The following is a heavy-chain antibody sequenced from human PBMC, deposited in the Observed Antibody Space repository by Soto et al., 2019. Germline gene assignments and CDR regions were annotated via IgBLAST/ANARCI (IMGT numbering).Heavy chain of an antibody. CDR2: INPNSGGT. Sequence: ASVKVSCKASGYTFTGYYMHWVRQAPGQGLEWMGWINPNSGGTNYAQKFQGWVTMTRDTSISTAYMELSRLRSDDTAVYYCARGRPFFGVVNYSYMDVWGKGTTVTVSS. D-gene: IGHD3-3*01. CDR1: GYTFTGYY. V-gene: IGHV1-2*04. CDR3: ARGRPFFGVVNYSYMDV. J-gene: IGHJ6*03.